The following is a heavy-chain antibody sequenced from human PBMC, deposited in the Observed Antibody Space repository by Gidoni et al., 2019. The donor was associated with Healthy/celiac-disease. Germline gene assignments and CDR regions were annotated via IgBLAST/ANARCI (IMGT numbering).Heavy chain of an antibody. J-gene: IGHJ5*02. D-gene: IGHD6-13*01. CDR2: IIPIFGTA. CDR3: ARGGRGSSRWLNWFDP. Sequence: QVQLVQSGAEVQQPGSSVTVSCKPSGGTFSSSSISWLRQAPGKGLEWMGGIIPIFGTANYAQKFQGRVTITADESTSKAYMELSSLRSEDTAVYYCARGGRGSSRWLNWFDPWGQGTLVTVSS. CDR1: GGTFSSSS. V-gene: IGHV1-69*01.